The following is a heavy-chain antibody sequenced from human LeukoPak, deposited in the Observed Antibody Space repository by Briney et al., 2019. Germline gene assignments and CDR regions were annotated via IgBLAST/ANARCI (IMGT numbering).Heavy chain of an antibody. CDR1: GLIFSNYT. CDR3: ARATRTSGNPPVWSD. Sequence: GGSLRLSCAASGLIFSNYTMNWVRQAPGKGREGVSSISSGGRYIYYAVSVKGRFTISRDNAKNSLNLQMNNLRVEDTAVYYCARATRTSGNPPVWSDWGQGTLVTVSS. CDR2: ISSGGRYI. J-gene: IGHJ4*02. V-gene: IGHV3-21*04. D-gene: IGHD4-23*01.